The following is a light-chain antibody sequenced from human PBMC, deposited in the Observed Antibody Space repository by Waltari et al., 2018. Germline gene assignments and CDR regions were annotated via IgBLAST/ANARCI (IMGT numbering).Light chain of an antibody. CDR3: QVSFHFPLT. CDR2: DTS. J-gene: IGKJ4*01. Sequence: DSQMTQSPSSLPASVGDRVTITCQASQDITIYLNWYQQKPGKAPKLLIYDTSKLETGVPSRFSGSGSGTHFTFTISSLQPEDIATYYCQVSFHFPLTFGGGTKLEIK. CDR1: QDITIY. V-gene: IGKV1-33*01.